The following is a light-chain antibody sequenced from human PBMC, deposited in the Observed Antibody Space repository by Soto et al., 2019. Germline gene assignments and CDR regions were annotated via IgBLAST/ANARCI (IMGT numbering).Light chain of an antibody. J-gene: IGLJ2*01. CDR1: SSDVSGYNS. Sequence: QSALTQPASVSGSPGQSITISCSGTSSDVSGYNSVSWYQRHPGKAPKLIIYAVSNRPSGVSDRFSGSKSGNTASLTISGRQAEDEADYFCYSYKSISNRVFGGGTKLTVL. V-gene: IGLV2-14*03. CDR3: YSYKSISNRV. CDR2: AVS.